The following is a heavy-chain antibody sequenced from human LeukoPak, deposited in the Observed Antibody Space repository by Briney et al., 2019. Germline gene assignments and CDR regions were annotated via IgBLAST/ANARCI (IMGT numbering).Heavy chain of an antibody. CDR1: GFTFSDYY. Sequence: GGSLRLSCAASGFTFSDYYMSWVRQAPGKGLEWVSVIYSGGSTYYADSVKGRFTISRDNSKNTLYLQMNSLRAEDTAVYYCARGYSYCSSTSCYAGVYFDYWGQGTLVTVSS. V-gene: IGHV3-53*01. CDR2: IYSGGST. CDR3: ARGYSYCSSTSCYAGVYFDY. D-gene: IGHD2-2*01. J-gene: IGHJ4*02.